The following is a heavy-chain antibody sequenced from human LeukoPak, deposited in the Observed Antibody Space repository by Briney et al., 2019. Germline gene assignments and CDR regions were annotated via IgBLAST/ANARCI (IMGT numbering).Heavy chain of an antibody. CDR3: AREASSGYYVAY. Sequence: QSGGSLRLSCAASGFLFNNYWMSWVRQAPGKGLEWVANINQDESGKFYVDSVKGRFTISRDSAKNSLYLQMNSLRAEDTAVYYCAREASSGYYVAYWGQGTLVTVSS. CDR1: GFLFNNYW. V-gene: IGHV3-7*01. D-gene: IGHD5-12*01. CDR2: INQDESGK. J-gene: IGHJ4*02.